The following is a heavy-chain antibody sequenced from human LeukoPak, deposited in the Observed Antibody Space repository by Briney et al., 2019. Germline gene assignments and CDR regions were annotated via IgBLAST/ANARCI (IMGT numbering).Heavy chain of an antibody. V-gene: IGHV3-15*01. D-gene: IGHD3-3*01. CDR2: IKSKTDGGTT. Sequence: GGSLRLSCAASGFTFSNAWMSWVRQAPGKGLEWVGRIKSKTDGGTTDYAAPVKGRFTIPRDDSKNTLYLQMNSLKTEDTAVYYCTTGTSLYYDFWSGYPVGMDVWGQGTTVTVSS. CDR3: TTGTSLYYDFWSGYPVGMDV. CDR1: GFTFSNAW. J-gene: IGHJ6*02.